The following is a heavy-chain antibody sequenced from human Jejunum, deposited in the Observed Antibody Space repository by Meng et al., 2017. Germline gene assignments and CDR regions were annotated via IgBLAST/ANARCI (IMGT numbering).Heavy chain of an antibody. CDR3: ARDYYDRSGYYHHDAFDI. CDR1: GGSMIGYY. Sequence: SETLSLTCTVSGGSMIGYYWTWIRQPPGKRLEWIGNIYSTGSTNYSPSPESRVTISLDTSKTQFSLNLNSVTAADTAVYYCARDYYDRSGYYHHDAFDIWGQGTMVTVSS. D-gene: IGHD3-22*01. J-gene: IGHJ3*02. CDR2: IYSTGST. V-gene: IGHV4-59*01.